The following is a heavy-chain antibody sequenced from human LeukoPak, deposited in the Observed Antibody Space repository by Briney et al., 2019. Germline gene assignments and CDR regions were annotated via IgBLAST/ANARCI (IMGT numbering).Heavy chain of an antibody. CDR3: ARGGSYGGVFDY. CDR2: INHSGST. J-gene: IGHJ4*02. D-gene: IGHD1-26*01. V-gene: IGHV4-34*01. Sequence: SEKLSLTCAVYGGSCRGYYWSWIRQPPGKGLEWIGEINHSGSTNYNPSLKSRVSISVDTSKNQFSLKLSSVTAADTAVYYCARGGSYGGVFDYWGQGTLVTVSS. CDR1: GGSCRGYY.